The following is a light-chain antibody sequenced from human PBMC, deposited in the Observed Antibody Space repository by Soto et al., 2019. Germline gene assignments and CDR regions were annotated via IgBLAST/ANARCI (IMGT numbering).Light chain of an antibody. CDR2: DAS. V-gene: IGKV1-5*01. CDR3: QQYNTYSYT. J-gene: IGKJ2*01. CDR1: QSISSW. Sequence: DIQMTQSPSALSASVGDRVTITCRARQSISSWLAWYQQKPGKAPKLLIYDASSLESRVPSRFSGSGSGTEFTLTIGGLRADDFATYYCQQYNTYSYTFGQGTKLEIK.